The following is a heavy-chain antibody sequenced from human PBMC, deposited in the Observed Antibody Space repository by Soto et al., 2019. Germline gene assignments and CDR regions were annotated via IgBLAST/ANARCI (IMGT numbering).Heavy chain of an antibody. CDR2: VYDTGST. CDR1: GYSISSGYY. D-gene: IGHD2-2*02. CDR3: ARESCASTSCYNKVDY. Sequence: SETLSLTCAVSGYSISSGYYWGWIRQPPGKGLEWIGSVYDTGSTYYNPSLKSRVTISLDTSKNQFSLKLSSVTAADTAVYYCARESCASTSCYNKVDYWGQGTLVTVSS. V-gene: IGHV4-38-2*02. J-gene: IGHJ4*02.